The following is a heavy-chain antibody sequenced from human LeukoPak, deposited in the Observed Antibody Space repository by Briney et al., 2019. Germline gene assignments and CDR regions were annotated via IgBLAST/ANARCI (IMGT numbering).Heavy chain of an antibody. Sequence: SETLSLNCAVYGGSFSGYYWSRIRQPPGKGLEWIGEINHSGSTNYNPSLKSRVTISVDTSKNQFSLKLSSVTAADTAVYYCARRLVPEYYFDYWGQGTLVTVSS. CDR3: ARRLVPEYYFDY. CDR2: INHSGST. V-gene: IGHV4-34*01. J-gene: IGHJ4*02. CDR1: GGSFSGYY. D-gene: IGHD3-9*01.